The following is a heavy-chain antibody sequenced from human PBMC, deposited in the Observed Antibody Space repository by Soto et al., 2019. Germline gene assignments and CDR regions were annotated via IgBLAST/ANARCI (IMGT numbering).Heavy chain of an antibody. J-gene: IGHJ4*02. Sequence: ASVKVSCKASGYTFTSYGISWVRQAPGQGLEWMGWISAYNGNTNYAQKLQGRVTMTTDTSTSTAYMELRSLRSDDTAVYYCARTGSSPHSSTGPPFDYGGQGTLVTVSS. CDR3: ARTGSSPHSSTGPPFDY. V-gene: IGHV1-18*01. CDR1: GYTFTSYG. D-gene: IGHD6-13*01. CDR2: ISAYNGNT.